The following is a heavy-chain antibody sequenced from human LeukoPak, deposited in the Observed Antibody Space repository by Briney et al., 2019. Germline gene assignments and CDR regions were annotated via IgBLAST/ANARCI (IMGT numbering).Heavy chain of an antibody. CDR3: ANLLRGSTTYMDV. Sequence: PGGSLRLSCAASGFTFSSYGMHWVRQAPGKGLEWVAVISYDGSNKYYADSVKGRFTISRDNSKNTLYLQMNSLRAEDTAVYYCANLLRGSTTYMDVWGKGTTVTVSS. D-gene: IGHD3-10*01. J-gene: IGHJ6*03. CDR1: GFTFSSYG. CDR2: ISYDGSNK. V-gene: IGHV3-30*18.